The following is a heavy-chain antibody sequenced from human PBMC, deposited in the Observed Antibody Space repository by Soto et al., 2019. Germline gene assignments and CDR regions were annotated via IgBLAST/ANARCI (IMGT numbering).Heavy chain of an antibody. CDR2: IYYSGST. Sequence: SETLSLTCTVSGGSISSYYWSWIRQPPGKGLEWIGYIYYSGSTNYNPSLKSRVTISVDTSKNQFSLKLSSVTAADTAVYYCARGGIWSGYYREWGLYYMDVWGKGTTVPVSS. J-gene: IGHJ6*03. D-gene: IGHD3-3*01. CDR3: ARGGIWSGYYREWGLYYMDV. CDR1: GGSISSYY. V-gene: IGHV4-59*01.